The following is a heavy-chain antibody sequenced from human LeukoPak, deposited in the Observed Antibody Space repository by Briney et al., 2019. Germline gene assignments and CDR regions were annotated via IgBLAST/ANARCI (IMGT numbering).Heavy chain of an antibody. CDR1: GFSFSIYS. D-gene: IGHD1-26*01. CDR3: ARLPGVGAMGGNAFDI. CDR2: ISHTGSTM. Sequence: PGGSLRLSCAASGFSFSIYSLNWVRQAPGKGREWGSYISHTGSTMSYTDSVKGRFTISRDNAKNLLYLQMNSLRAEDTAVYYCARLPGVGAMGGNAFDIWGQGTMVTVSS. J-gene: IGHJ3*02. V-gene: IGHV3-48*04.